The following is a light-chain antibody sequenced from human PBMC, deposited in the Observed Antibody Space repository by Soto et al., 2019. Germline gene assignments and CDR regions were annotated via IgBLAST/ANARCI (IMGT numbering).Light chain of an antibody. V-gene: IGKV3-20*01. CDR2: GTY. Sequence: VLLTQSPGTLSSAPGERAALSCRASQSVGSYLAWYLQKPGQAPRLLISGTYSRATGIPDRFSGSGSGTDFTLTISRLEPEDFAVYYCQQYRSSPLTFGGGTKVDI. CDR3: QQYRSSPLT. J-gene: IGKJ4*01. CDR1: QSVGSY.